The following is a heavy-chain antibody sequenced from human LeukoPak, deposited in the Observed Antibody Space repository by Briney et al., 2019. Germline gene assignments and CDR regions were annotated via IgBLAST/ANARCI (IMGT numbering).Heavy chain of an antibody. D-gene: IGHD6-13*01. CDR1: GYSFTSYW. J-gene: IGHJ5*02. CDR2: IYPGDSDT. Sequence: GESLKISCKGSGYSFTSYWIGWVRQMPGKGLEWMGIIYPGDSDTRYSPSFQGQVTISADKSISTAYLQWSSLKASDTAMYYCARSIAAAGTIFDPWGQGTLVTVSS. V-gene: IGHV5-51*01. CDR3: ARSIAAAGTIFDP.